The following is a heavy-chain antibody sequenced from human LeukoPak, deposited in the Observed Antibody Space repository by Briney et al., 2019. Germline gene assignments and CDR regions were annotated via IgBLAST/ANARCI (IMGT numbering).Heavy chain of an antibody. CDR3: ARLGRTSYWYFDL. V-gene: IGHV4-59*08. CDR2: IYYSGST. CDR1: GGSISSYY. J-gene: IGHJ2*01. Sequence: SENLSLTCTVSGGSISSYYWSWIREPPGEGLGWIGYIYYSGSTNYNPSLKSRVTISVDTSKNQFSLKLSSVTAADTAVYYCARLGRTSYWYFDLWGRGTLVTVSS. D-gene: IGHD2-2*01.